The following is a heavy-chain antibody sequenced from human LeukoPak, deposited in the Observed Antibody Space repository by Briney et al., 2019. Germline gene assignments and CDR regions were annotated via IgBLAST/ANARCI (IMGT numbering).Heavy chain of an antibody. J-gene: IGHJ4*02. Sequence: PSETLSLTCTVSGGSISSGGYYWSWIRQHPGKGLEWIGYIYYSGSAYYNPSLKSRVTISVDTSKNQFSLKLSSVTAADTAVYYCARLAGDRSPDYWGQGTLVTVSS. CDR2: IYYSGSA. D-gene: IGHD6-19*01. CDR1: GGSISSGGYY. CDR3: ARLAGDRSPDY. V-gene: IGHV4-31*03.